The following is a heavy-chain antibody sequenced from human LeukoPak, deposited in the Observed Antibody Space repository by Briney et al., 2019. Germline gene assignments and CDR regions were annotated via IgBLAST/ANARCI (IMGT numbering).Heavy chain of an antibody. CDR1: GFTFSSYW. CDR3: ARQSDSSGWYPYYYYYGMDV. D-gene: IGHD6-19*01. V-gene: IGHV3-7*01. CDR2: IKQDGSEK. Sequence: GGSLRLSCAASGFTFSSYWMSWVRQAPGKGLEWVANIKQDGSEKYYVDSVKGRFTISRDNAKNSLYLQMNSLRAEDTAVYYCARQSDSSGWYPYYYYYGMDVWGQGTTVTVSS. J-gene: IGHJ6*02.